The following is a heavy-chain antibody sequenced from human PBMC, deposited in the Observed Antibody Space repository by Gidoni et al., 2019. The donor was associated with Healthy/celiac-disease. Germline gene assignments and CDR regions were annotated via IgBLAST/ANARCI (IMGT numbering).Heavy chain of an antibody. CDR3: TTDKYSSSFY. CDR1: GFTFSNAW. D-gene: IGHD6-6*01. J-gene: IGHJ4*02. CDR2: IKSKTDGGTT. V-gene: IGHV3-15*01. Sequence: EVQLVESGGGLVKPGGSLRLSCAASGFTFSNAWLRGVRQAPGKGLEGVGSIKSKTDGGTTDYAAHVKGRFTISRDDSKNTLYLQMNSLKTEDTAVYYCTTDKYSSSFYWGQGTLVTVSS.